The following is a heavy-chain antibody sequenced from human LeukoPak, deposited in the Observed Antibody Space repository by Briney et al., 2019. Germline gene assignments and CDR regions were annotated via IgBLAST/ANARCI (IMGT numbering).Heavy chain of an antibody. CDR3: ARDIGNWNDVGPFDY. D-gene: IGHD1-1*01. V-gene: IGHV1-18*04. CDR2: ISAYNGNT. Sequence: ASVKVSCKASGYTFTSYYMHWVRQAPGQGLEWMGWISAYNGNTNYAQKLQGRVTMTTDTSTSTAYMELRSLRSDDTAVYYCARDIGNWNDVGPFDYWGQGTLVTVSS. CDR1: GYTFTSYY. J-gene: IGHJ4*02.